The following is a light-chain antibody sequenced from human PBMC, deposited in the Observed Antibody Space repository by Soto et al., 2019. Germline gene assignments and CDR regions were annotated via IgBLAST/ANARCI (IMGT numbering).Light chain of an antibody. CDR2: AAS. J-gene: IGKJ2*01. V-gene: IGKV1-39*01. CDR1: QRISSY. Sequence: DIQMTQSPSSLSASVGDRVTITCRASQRISSYLNWYQHKPGIAPKLLIYAASSLQSGVPSRFSGSGSGTDFTLTISSLQPEDFATYYGQQSYSTPRAFGQGTKLEIK. CDR3: QQSYSTPRA.